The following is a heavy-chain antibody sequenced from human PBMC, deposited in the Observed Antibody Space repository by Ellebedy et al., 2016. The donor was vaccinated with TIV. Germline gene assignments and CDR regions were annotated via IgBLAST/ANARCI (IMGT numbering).Heavy chain of an antibody. D-gene: IGHD5-12*01. CDR2: VKKDGSEQ. J-gene: IGHJ3*02. CDR3: ARDPYSDYDWDLNGALDI. V-gene: IGHV3-7*01. CDR1: GFTFSDHW. Sequence: GESLKISCAASGFTFSDHWMSWVRQAPGKGLEWLANVKKDGSEQYYADSVKGRFTISRDNARNLVHLHMNGLRGEETAVYYCARDPYSDYDWDLNGALDIWGQGTMVTIS.